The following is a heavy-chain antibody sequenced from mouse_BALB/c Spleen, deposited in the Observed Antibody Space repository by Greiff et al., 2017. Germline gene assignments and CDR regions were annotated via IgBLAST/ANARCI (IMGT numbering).Heavy chain of an antibody. Sequence: VQLKESGPELVKPGASVKIPCKASGYTFTDYNMDWVKQSHGKSLEWIGDINPNNGGTIYNQKFKGKATLTVDKSSSTAYMELRSLTSEDTAVYYCARDSSGYGAWFAYWGQGTLVTVSA. D-gene: IGHD3-2*01. CDR3: ARDSSGYGAWFAY. J-gene: IGHJ3*01. CDR1: GYTFTDYN. V-gene: IGHV1-18*01. CDR2: INPNNGGT.